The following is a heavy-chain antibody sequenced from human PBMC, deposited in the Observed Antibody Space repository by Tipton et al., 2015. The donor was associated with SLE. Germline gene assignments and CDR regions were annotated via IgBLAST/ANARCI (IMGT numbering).Heavy chain of an antibody. CDR2: ICCGGGT. CDR1: GGSITNYY. V-gene: IGHV4-4*07. Sequence: TLSLTCTVSGGSITNYYWGWVRQPAGKGLEWIGRICCGGGTKYNPSLESRVSISVDTSKNQISLKLSSVTAADTAVYYCATRGSSSWYFFDYWGQGTLVTVSS. D-gene: IGHD6-13*01. CDR3: ATRGSSSWYFFDY. J-gene: IGHJ4*02.